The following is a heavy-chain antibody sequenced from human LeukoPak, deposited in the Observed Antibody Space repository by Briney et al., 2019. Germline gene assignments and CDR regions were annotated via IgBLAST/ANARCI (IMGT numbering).Heavy chain of an antibody. V-gene: IGHV3-7*04. CDR1: GFTFSSYG. Sequence: PGGSLRLSCAASGFTFSSYGMHWVRQAPGKGLEWVANIKEDGSEKNYVDSVKGRFTISRDNAKNSLYLQMNSLRAEDTAVYYCARGYTCGYWGQGTLVIVSS. D-gene: IGHD5-18*01. CDR3: ARGYTCGY. J-gene: IGHJ4*02. CDR2: IKEDGSEK.